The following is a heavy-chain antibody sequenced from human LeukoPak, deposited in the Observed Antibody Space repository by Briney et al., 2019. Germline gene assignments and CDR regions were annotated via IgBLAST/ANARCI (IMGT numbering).Heavy chain of an antibody. V-gene: IGHV3-23*01. CDR3: AKGYGSGSQPYYFGF. CDR2: ISCSGAVT. CDR1: GYTFSTYA. Sequence: GGSLRLFCAGSGYTFSTYAMSWVRHAPGKGLEWVSTISCSGAVTYYADSVKGRFTISRDNSKSTMYMQMNSLRGEDTAMYYCAKGYGSGSQPYYFGFWGQGTLVTVSS. J-gene: IGHJ4*02. D-gene: IGHD3-10*01.